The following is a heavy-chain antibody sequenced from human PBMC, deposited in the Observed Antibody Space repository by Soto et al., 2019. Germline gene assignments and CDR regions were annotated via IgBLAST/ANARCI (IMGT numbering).Heavy chain of an antibody. V-gene: IGHV3-33*01. CDR2: ILNDGSNR. D-gene: IGHD3-10*01. J-gene: IGHJ6*02. Sequence: ESGGGVVQPGRPLRLSCAASGFTFSNYGMHWVRQAPGKGLEWVAVILNDGSNRYHADSVKDRFTISRDNSKNMLYLQMNSLRAEDTAVYYCARDDEYSGNGMDVWGQGTTVTVS. CDR1: GFTFSNYG. CDR3: ARDDEYSGNGMDV.